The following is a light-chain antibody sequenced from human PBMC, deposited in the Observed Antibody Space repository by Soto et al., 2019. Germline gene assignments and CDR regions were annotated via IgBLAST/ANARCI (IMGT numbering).Light chain of an antibody. J-gene: IGLJ1*01. V-gene: IGLV1-44*01. CDR2: SNN. CDR3: AAWDDSLNVRV. CDR1: SSNIGSNT. Sequence: QSLLTQPPSASGTPGQRVTISCSGSSSNIGSNTVNWYQQLPGTAPKLLIYSNNQRPSGVPDRFSGSKSGTSASLAISGLQADDEADYYCAAWDDSLNVRVFGTGTKLTVL.